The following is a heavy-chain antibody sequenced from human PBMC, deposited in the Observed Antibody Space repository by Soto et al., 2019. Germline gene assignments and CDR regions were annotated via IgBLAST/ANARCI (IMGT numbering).Heavy chain of an antibody. CDR3: ARRRIVVVTAFDY. CDR1: GGSISSSSYY. J-gene: IGHJ4*02. D-gene: IGHD2-21*02. V-gene: IGHV4-39*01. Sequence: KPSETLSLTCTVSGGSISSSSYYWGWIRQPPGKGLEWIGSIYYSGSTYYNPSLKSRVTISVDTSKNQFSLKLSSVTAADTAVYYCARRRIVVVTAFDYWGQGTLVTVSS. CDR2: IYYSGST.